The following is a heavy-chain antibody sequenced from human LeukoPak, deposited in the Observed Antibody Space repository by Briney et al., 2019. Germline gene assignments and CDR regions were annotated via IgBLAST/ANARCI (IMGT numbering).Heavy chain of an antibody. D-gene: IGHD1-1*01. V-gene: IGHV3-7*01. CDR2: IKQDGSEK. Sequence: PGGSLRLSCAASGFTFSSYSMNWVRQAPGKGLEWVANIKQDGSEKYYVDSVKGRFTISRDNAKNSLYLQMNSLRAEDTAVYYCARVDMEGYFDYWGQGTLVTVSS. CDR1: GFTFSSYS. CDR3: ARVDMEGYFDY. J-gene: IGHJ4*02.